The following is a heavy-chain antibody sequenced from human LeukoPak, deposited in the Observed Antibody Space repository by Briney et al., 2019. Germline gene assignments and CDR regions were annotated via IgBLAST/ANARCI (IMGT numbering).Heavy chain of an antibody. V-gene: IGHV4-61*02. Sequence: SETLSLTCTVSGGSISSGIYYWNWIRQPAGKGLEWIGRIYTNGGTNYNPSLKSRVIISIDTSTNQVSLKLSSVTAADTAVYYCASSRWPRDANFDYWGQGNLVTVSS. J-gene: IGHJ4*02. D-gene: IGHD6-13*01. CDR1: GGSISSGIYY. CDR3: ASSRWPRDANFDY. CDR2: IYTNGGT.